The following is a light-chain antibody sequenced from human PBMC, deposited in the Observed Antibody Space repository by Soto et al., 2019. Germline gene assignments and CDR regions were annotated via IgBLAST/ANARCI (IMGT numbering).Light chain of an antibody. CDR2: GAS. CDR3: QESFFTLGT. Sequence: EIVMTQSPATLSVSPGERATLSCRASQSVSSNLAWYQQKPGQAPRLLIFGASNLHIGVPSRFSGSGSGTEFTLTINNLQREDFATYYCQESFFTLGTFGRGTKVDIK. J-gene: IGKJ1*01. CDR1: QSVSSN. V-gene: IGKV3-15*01.